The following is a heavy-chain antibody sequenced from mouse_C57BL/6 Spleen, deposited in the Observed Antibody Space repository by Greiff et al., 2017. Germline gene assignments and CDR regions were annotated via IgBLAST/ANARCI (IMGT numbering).Heavy chain of an antibody. CDR3: AKDDGKGFDY. D-gene: IGHD1-1*01. CDR2: INPSSGYT. V-gene: IGHV1-4*01. Sequence: QVQLQQSGAELARPGASVKMSCKASGYTFPSYTMHWVKQRPGQGLEWIGYINPSSGYTKYNQKFKDKATLTADKSSSAAYMQLSSLTSEDSAVYYCAKDDGKGFDYWGQGTTLTVSS. CDR1: GYTFPSYT. J-gene: IGHJ2*01.